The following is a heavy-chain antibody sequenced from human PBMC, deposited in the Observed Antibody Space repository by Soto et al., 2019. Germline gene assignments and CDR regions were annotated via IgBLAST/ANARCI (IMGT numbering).Heavy chain of an antibody. D-gene: IGHD6-19*01. CDR3: ARHIAVAGYGMDV. V-gene: IGHV5-51*01. Sequence: PGESLKISCKGSGYSFTSYWIGWVRQMPGKGLEWMGIIYPGDSDTRYSPSFQGQVTISADKSISTAYLQWSSLKASDTAMYYCARHIAVAGYGMDVWGQGTTVTVSS. J-gene: IGHJ6*02. CDR2: IYPGDSDT. CDR1: GYSFTSYW.